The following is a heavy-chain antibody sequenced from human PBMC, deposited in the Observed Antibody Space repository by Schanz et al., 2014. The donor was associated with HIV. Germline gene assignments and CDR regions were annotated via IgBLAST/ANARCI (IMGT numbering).Heavy chain of an antibody. V-gene: IGHV3-23*04. Sequence: VQLVESGGGVVQPGRSLRLSCAASGFSFSNYGMNWVRQTSGAGLAWVSGISGSGGSTYYADSVKGRFTISKDNSKNTLYLQLNSLRVEDTAIYFCAKTSITLGMDVWGQGTTVTVSS. CDR1: GFSFSNYG. CDR2: ISGSGGST. D-gene: IGHD1-20*01. CDR3: AKTSITLGMDV. J-gene: IGHJ6*02.